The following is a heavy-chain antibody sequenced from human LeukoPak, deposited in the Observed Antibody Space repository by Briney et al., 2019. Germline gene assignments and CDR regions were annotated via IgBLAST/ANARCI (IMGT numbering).Heavy chain of an antibody. D-gene: IGHD3-22*01. Sequence: SEALSLTRVVCGRSFRGYYWSWIRQPPGREVEGIGEINHSGSNNYNPSRKSRVTKSVDSSKNQFSLKLSSVTAADTGVYYCARGRSGYSRMDVWGQGTKVTVSS. CDR3: ARGRSGYSRMDV. V-gene: IGHV4-34*01. CDR1: GRSFRGYY. CDR2: INHSGSN. J-gene: IGHJ6*02.